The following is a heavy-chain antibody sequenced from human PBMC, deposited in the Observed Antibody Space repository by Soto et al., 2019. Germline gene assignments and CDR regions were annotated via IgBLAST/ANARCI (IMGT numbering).Heavy chain of an antibody. CDR2: INHSGST. CDR3: ARSFGWYAIDQ. V-gene: IGHV4-34*01. D-gene: IGHD6-19*01. J-gene: IGHJ1*01. Sequence: SETLSLTCAVYDGSFSGYYWTWIRQPPGTGLEWIGEINHSGSTNYNPSLKSRVTISVDTSKNQFSLKLTSVTAADTAVYYCARSFGWYAIDQWGQGTLVTVS. CDR1: DGSFSGYY.